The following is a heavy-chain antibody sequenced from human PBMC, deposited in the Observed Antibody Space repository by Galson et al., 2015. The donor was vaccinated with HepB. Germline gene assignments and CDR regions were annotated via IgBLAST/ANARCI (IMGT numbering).Heavy chain of an antibody. V-gene: IGHV3-74*01. CDR2: INSDGSST. CDR1: GFTFSSYW. CDR3: ARDMYYYDSSGYFGI. D-gene: IGHD3-22*01. J-gene: IGHJ3*02. Sequence: SLRLSCAASGFTFSSYWMHWVRQAPGKGLVWVSRINSDGSSTSYADSVKGRFTISRDNAKNTLYLQMNSLRAEDTAVYYCARDMYYYDSSGYFGIWGQGTMVTVSS.